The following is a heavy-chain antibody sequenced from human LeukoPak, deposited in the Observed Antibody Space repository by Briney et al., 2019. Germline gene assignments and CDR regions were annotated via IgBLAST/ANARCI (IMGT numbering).Heavy chain of an antibody. D-gene: IGHD3-9*01. Sequence: SETLSLTCAVYGGSFSGYYWSWIRQPPGKGLEWIGEINHSGSTNHNPSLKSRVTISVDTSKNQFSLKLSSVTAADTAVYYCARVRYDILTGYYGHWGQGTLVTVSS. CDR2: INHSGST. V-gene: IGHV4-34*01. J-gene: IGHJ4*02. CDR1: GGSFSGYY. CDR3: ARVRYDILTGYYGH.